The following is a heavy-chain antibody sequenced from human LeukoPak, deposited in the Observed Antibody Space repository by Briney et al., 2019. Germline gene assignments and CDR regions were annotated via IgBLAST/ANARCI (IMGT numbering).Heavy chain of an antibody. Sequence: GGSLRLSCATTGFTFSSYGMHGLRQAPGRGLEGVAFTQYDGSNKKYADSVKGRFTISRDNSKNTVYLQMNSLRPEDTAVYYCVKERLRVAVAGTPFDYWGQGTLVTVSS. CDR2: TQYDGSNK. D-gene: IGHD6-19*01. CDR1: GFTFSSYG. CDR3: VKERLRVAVAGTPFDY. V-gene: IGHV3-30*02. J-gene: IGHJ4*02.